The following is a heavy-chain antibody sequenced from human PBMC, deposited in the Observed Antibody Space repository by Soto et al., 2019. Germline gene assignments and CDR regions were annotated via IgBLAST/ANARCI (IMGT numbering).Heavy chain of an antibody. D-gene: IGHD3-10*01. Sequence: PSQTMPLTCTVSGGSISSYYWSLIRQPPGKGLEWIGYIYYSGSTNYNPSLKSRVTISVDTSKNQFSLKLSSVTAADTAVYYCARARLSRSWWFDPWGQGTLVTVSS. J-gene: IGHJ5*02. CDR2: IYYSGST. CDR3: ARARLSRSWWFDP. V-gene: IGHV4-59*01. CDR1: GGSISSYY.